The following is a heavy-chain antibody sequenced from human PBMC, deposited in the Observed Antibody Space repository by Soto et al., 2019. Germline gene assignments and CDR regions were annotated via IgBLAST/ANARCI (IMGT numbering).Heavy chain of an antibody. CDR3: TRPGIAVAGTGDFDY. Sequence: GGSLRLSCAAFGFTFSGSAMHRVRQASGKGLEWVGRIRSKANSYATAYAASVKGRFTISRDDSKNTAYLQMNSLKTEDTAVYYCTRPGIAVAGTGDFDYWGQGTLVTVSS. V-gene: IGHV3-73*01. CDR1: GFTFSGSA. CDR2: IRSKANSYAT. D-gene: IGHD6-19*01. J-gene: IGHJ4*02.